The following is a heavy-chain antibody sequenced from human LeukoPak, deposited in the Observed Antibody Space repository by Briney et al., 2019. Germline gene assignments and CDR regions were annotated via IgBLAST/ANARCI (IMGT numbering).Heavy chain of an antibody. CDR2: IWYDGSNK. Sequence: GRSLRLSCAASGFTFSNYGMHWVRQAPGKGLEWVAVIWYDGSNKYYADSVKGRFTISRDNSKNTLYLQMNSLRAEDTAVYYCAADWELRSYWGQGTLVTVSS. CDR3: AADWELRSY. V-gene: IGHV3-33*01. J-gene: IGHJ4*02. CDR1: GFTFSNYG. D-gene: IGHD1-26*01.